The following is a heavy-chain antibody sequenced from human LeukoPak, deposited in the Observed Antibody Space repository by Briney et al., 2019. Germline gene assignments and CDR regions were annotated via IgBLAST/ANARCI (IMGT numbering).Heavy chain of an antibody. CDR2: ISTSGNTI. J-gene: IGHJ4*02. CDR1: GFTFSDYY. CDR3: ARTNGVSKFDY. D-gene: IGHD2-8*01. Sequence: PGGSLRLSCAASGFTFSDYYMSWIRQAPGKGLEWVSYISTSGNTIYYADSVKDRFTISRDNAKNSLYLQMNSLRAEDTAVYYCARTNGVSKFDYWGQGTLVTVSS. V-gene: IGHV3-11*04.